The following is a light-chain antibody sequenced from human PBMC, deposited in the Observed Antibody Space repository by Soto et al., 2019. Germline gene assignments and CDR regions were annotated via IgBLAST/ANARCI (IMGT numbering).Light chain of an antibody. CDR1: SSEVGGYNY. J-gene: IGLJ1*01. Sequence: QSALTQPASVSGSPGQSITISCTGTSSEVGGYNYVSWYQQHPGKAPKLMIYEVSNRPSGVSYRFSGSKSGNTASLTISGLQAADEADYYCSSHTSSNTRVFGTGTKLTVL. V-gene: IGLV2-14*01. CDR3: SSHTSSNTRV. CDR2: EVS.